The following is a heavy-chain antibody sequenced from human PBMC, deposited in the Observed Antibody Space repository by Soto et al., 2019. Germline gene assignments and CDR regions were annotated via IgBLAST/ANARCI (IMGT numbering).Heavy chain of an antibody. CDR3: ARDNSAGLLWFGEYYHYYGMDV. Sequence: PSETLSLTCTVSGGSISSSSYYWGWIRQPPGKGLEWIGSIYYSGSTYYNLSLKSRVTISVDTSKNQFSLKLSSVTAADTAVYYCARDNSAGLLWFGEYYHYYGMDVWGQGTTVTVSS. J-gene: IGHJ6*02. D-gene: IGHD3-10*01. CDR2: IYYSGST. CDR1: GGSISSSSYY. V-gene: IGHV4-39*07.